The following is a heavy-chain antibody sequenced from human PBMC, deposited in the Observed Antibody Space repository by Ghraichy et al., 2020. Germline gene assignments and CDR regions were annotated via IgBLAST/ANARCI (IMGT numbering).Heavy chain of an antibody. CDR3: ARGLKKQYCSSTSCQTYYYYYYGMDV. CDR2: IKQDGSEK. D-gene: IGHD2-2*01. CDR1: GFTFSSYW. J-gene: IGHJ6*02. Sequence: LSLTCAASGFTFSSYWMSWVRQAPGKGLEWVANIKQDGSEKYYVDSVKGRFTISRDNAKNSLYLQMNSLRAEDTAVYYCARGLKKQYCSSTSCQTYYYYYYGMDVWGQGTTVTVSS. V-gene: IGHV3-7*01.